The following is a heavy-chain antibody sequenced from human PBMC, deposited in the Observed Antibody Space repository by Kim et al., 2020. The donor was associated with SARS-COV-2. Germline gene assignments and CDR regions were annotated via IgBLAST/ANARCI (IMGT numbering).Heavy chain of an antibody. J-gene: IGHJ3*02. CDR2: INTNTGNP. V-gene: IGHV7-4-1*02. D-gene: IGHD3-9*01. Sequence: ASVKVSCKASGYTFTSYAMNWVRQAPGQGLEWMGWINTNTGNPTYAQGFTGRFVFSLDTSVSTAYLQISSLKAEDTAVYYCARGSFDWISYAFDIWGQGTMVTVSS. CDR3: ARGSFDWISYAFDI. CDR1: GYTFTSYA.